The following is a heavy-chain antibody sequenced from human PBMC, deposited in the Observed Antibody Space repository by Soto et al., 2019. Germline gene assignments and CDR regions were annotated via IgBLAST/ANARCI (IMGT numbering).Heavy chain of an antibody. J-gene: IGHJ4*01. CDR3: ARAEVVIKDEYAALDC. CDR1: GFTFGDYT. CDR2: ISGASSST. D-gene: IGHD2-8*01. Sequence: GGSLRLSCAASGFTFGDYTMTWVRQAPGKGLEWVSTISGASSSTYYADSVKGRFTVSRASSNNTLYLHMNSMRAGDTALYYCARAEVVIKDEYAALDCWGHGKLVIVS. V-gene: IGHV3-23*01.